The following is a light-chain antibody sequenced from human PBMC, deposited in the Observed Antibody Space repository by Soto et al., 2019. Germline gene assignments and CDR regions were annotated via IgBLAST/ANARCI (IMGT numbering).Light chain of an antibody. V-gene: IGKV1-33*01. J-gene: IGKJ1*01. CDR3: QQYSSWPPWT. CDR1: QDISKY. CDR2: DAS. Sequence: DIQLAQSPSSLSASVGDRVTIPCQASQDISKYLNWYQQKPGKAPKLLIYDASNLETGIPSRFSGSGSGTNFSLTITSLQPEDIATYYCQQYSSWPPWTFGQGTKVDIK.